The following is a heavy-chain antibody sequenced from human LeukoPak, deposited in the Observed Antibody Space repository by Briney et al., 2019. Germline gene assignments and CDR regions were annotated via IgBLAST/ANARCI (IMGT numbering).Heavy chain of an antibody. CDR1: GFIFSDYY. V-gene: IGHV3-11*04. CDR3: ARDREPQGAYYMDV. D-gene: IGHD1-26*01. J-gene: IGHJ6*03. Sequence: PGGSLRLSCAASGFIFSDYYMSWIRQAPGKGLEWISYITSSSSIIYYADSVKGRFTISRDNAKNSVYLQMNSLRAEDTAVYYCARDREPQGAYYMDVRGKGTTVTVSS. CDR2: ITSSSSII.